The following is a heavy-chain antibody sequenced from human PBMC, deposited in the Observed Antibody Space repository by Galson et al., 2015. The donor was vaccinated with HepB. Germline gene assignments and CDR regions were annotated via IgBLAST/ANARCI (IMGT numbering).Heavy chain of an antibody. J-gene: IGHJ5*02. CDR3: ARGALVVAIGATQKNWFGP. Sequence: SVKVSCKASGYTFSTYSITWVRQAPGQGLEWMGWISPYNRHTNYAQKLQGRVTMTTDKATCTAVMELRSLRSDDTAVYYCARGALVVAIGATQKNWFGPWGQGTLVTVSS. D-gene: IGHD2-21*01. CDR2: ISPYNRHT. CDR1: GYTFSTYS. V-gene: IGHV1-18*01.